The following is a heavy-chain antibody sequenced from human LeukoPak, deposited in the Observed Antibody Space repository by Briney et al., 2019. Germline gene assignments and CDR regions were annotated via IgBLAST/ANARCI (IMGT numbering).Heavy chain of an antibody. CDR3: ARTKPWPNNDVFDM. V-gene: IGHV3-13*01. CDR2: SGTVGDT. D-gene: IGHD6-19*01. J-gene: IGHJ3*02. CDR1: GFTFSRYD. Sequence: GGSLRLSCAASGFTFSRYDMHWVRQITGKGLEWLSDSGTVGDTYYPDSVKGRFTTSRENAKNSVYLQMDSLRVGDTAVYYCARTKPWPNNDVFDMWGQGTLVIVSS.